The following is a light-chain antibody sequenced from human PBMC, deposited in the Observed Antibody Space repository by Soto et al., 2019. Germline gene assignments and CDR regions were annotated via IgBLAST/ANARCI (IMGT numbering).Light chain of an antibody. V-gene: IGKV1-9*01. CDR2: AAS. CDR3: QHLNDYRYT. J-gene: IGKJ2*01. Sequence: DIQLTQSPSFLSASVGDRVTITCRASQAISSSLGWYQHNPGKAPKLLIYAASTLQNGVPSSFSGRGSGTEFTLTISSLQPEDFATYYCQHLNDYRYTFGQGTKVEIK. CDR1: QAISSS.